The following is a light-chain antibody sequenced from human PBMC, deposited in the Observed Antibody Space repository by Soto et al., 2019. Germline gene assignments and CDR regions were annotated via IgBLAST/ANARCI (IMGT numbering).Light chain of an antibody. CDR3: SSYAGSVL. CDR2: EGT. J-gene: IGLJ2*01. CDR1: SSGVGSYNL. Sequence: QSVLTQPASVSGSPGQSITISCTGTSSGVGSYNLVSWYQQHPGKAPKLMIYEGTKRPSGVSTRFSGSKSGNTASLTISGLQAEDEADYYCSSYAGSVLFGGGTKLTVL. V-gene: IGLV2-23*01.